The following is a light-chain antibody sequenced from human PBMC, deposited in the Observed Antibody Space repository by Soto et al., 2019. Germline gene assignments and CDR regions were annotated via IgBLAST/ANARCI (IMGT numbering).Light chain of an antibody. J-gene: IGLJ2*01. Sequence: QSVLTQPPSVSGAPGQRVTISCTGSSSNIGAGYEVHWYQQLPGTAPKLLIYGNIYRPSGVPDRFSGSKSGTSVSLAITGLHAEEEDDDHCQYYDSSLSGVVFGGGTKLTVL. CDR1: SSNIGAGYE. V-gene: IGLV1-40*01. CDR3: QYYDSSLSGVV. CDR2: GNI.